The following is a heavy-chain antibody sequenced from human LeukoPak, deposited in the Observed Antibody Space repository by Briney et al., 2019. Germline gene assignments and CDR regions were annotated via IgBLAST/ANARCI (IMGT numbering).Heavy chain of an antibody. J-gene: IGHJ4*02. D-gene: IGHD1-26*01. CDR3: ARLIVGATSDFDH. Sequence: PSETLSLTCTVSGGSISSSSYYWGWIRQPPGKGLEWIGSIYYSGSTYYNPSLKSRVTISVDTSKNQFSLKLSSVTAADTAVYYCARLIVGATSDFDHWGQGTLVTVSS. CDR2: IYYSGST. CDR1: GGSISSSSYY. V-gene: IGHV4-39*01.